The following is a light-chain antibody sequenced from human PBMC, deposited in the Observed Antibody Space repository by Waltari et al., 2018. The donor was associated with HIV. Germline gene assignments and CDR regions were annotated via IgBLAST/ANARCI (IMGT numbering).Light chain of an antibody. V-gene: IGLV2-23*02. Sequence: QSALTQPASVSGSPGQSITISCPGTSSAVGSYNVVSWYQQHPGKAPKLMIYEVTKRPSGVSNRFSGSKSGNTASLTISGLQAEDEADYYCCSYAGRSTHVFGTGTKVTVL. J-gene: IGLJ1*01. CDR2: EVT. CDR1: SSAVGSYNV. CDR3: CSYAGRSTHV.